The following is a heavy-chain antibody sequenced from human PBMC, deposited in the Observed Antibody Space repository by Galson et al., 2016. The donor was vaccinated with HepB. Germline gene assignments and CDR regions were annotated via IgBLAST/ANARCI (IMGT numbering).Heavy chain of an antibody. V-gene: IGHV3-7*04. CDR2: IKRDGSQI. CDR1: GFTFSDYW. Sequence: SLRLSCAASGFTFSDYWMNWVRQAPGQGLEWVANIKRDGSQIYYVDSVKGRFTISRDNFQNSLFLQMNSLGAEDTAVYYCARAQWRQARRAAYFDYWVQGALVTVSS. J-gene: IGHJ4*02. CDR3: ARAQWRQARRAAYFDY. D-gene: IGHD5-18*01.